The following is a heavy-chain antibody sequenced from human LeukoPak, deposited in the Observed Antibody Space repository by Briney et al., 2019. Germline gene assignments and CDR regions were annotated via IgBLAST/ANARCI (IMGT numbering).Heavy chain of an antibody. J-gene: IGHJ4*02. CDR1: GFTVSNNY. CDR2: IYRGGST. CDR3: GRVRFTSGSYYCDF. D-gene: IGHD3-10*01. Sequence: GGSLRLSCAASGFTVSNNYTSWVRQAPGKGLEWVSVIYRGGSTYYADSVKGRFTISRDNSKNTLDLQMNSLRAEDTAVYFCGRVRFTSGSYYCDFWGQGTLVTVSS. V-gene: IGHV3-66*01.